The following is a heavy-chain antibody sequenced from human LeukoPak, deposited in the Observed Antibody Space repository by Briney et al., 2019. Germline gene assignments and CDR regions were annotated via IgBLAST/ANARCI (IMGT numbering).Heavy chain of an antibody. Sequence: SETLSLTCTVSGGSIRSGGYYWSWIRQPPGKGLEWIGYIYHSGSTYYNPSLKSRVTISVDRSKNQFSLKLSSVTAADTAVYYCAREGGLVAAIWGQNAFDIWGQGTMVTVSS. D-gene: IGHD2-15*01. CDR1: GGSIRSGGYY. V-gene: IGHV4-30-2*01. CDR3: AREGGLVAAIWGQNAFDI. J-gene: IGHJ3*02. CDR2: IYHSGST.